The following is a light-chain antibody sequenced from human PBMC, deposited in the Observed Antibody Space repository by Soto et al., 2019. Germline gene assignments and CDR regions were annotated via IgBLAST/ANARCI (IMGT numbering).Light chain of an antibody. CDR1: QTVSSNS. CDR2: DVS. J-gene: IGKJ1*01. CDR3: QLYCFSPKM. V-gene: IGKV3-20*01. Sequence: EIVLTQSPGTLTLSPGERATLSCRASQTVSSNSLAWYQQKAGQAPRVLIFDVSTSATGIPDRFSGSGSGTDFTLTISRLEPEDFAVYYCQLYCFSPKMFGQGTRVEIK.